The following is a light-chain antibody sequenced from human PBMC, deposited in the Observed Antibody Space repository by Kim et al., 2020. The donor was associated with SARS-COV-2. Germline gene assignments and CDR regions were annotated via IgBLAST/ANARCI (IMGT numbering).Light chain of an antibody. CDR3: QEWDSTSEHRW. J-gene: IGLJ3*02. Sequence: SYELTQPPSMSVAPGKTARITCGGNNIGSKSVHWYQQKPGQAPVLVIYYDSDRPSGIPERFSVSNSGNTATLTISRVEAGDEADYHCQEWDSTSEHRWFG. CDR2: YDS. CDR1: NIGSKS. V-gene: IGLV3-21*04.